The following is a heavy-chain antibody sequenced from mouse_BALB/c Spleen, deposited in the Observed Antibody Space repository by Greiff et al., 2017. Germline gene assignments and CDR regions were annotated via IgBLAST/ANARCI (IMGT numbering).Heavy chain of an antibody. J-gene: IGHJ4*01. V-gene: IGHV1-7*01. CDR2: INPSTGYT. CDR1: GYTFTSYW. Sequence: QVQLQQSGAELAKPGASVKMSCKASGYTFTSYWMHWVKQRPGQGLEWIGYINPSTGYTEYNQKFKDKATLTADKSSSTAYMQLSSLTSEDSAVYYCARTYYGNYGAMDYWGQGTSVTVSS. D-gene: IGHD2-10*01. CDR3: ARTYYGNYGAMDY.